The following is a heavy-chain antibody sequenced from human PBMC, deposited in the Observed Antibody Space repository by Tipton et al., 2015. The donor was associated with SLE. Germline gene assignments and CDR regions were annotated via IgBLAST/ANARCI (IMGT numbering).Heavy chain of an antibody. CDR1: RFTFSSYD. V-gene: IGHV3-33*06. CDR2: ISSDGSNI. CDR3: AKGADI. J-gene: IGHJ3*02. Sequence: SLRLSCAASRFTFSSYDMHWVRQAPGKGLEWVSDISSDGSNIYYADSVKGRFTISRDNSKNSLYLQMNSLRAGDTAVYYCAKGADIWGQGPVVTVSS.